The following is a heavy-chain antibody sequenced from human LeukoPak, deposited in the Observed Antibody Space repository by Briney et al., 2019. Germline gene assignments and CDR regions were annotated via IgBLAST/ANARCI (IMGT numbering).Heavy chain of an antibody. V-gene: IGHV1-69*13. CDR3: ARDGGNYCSSTSCYTGFDP. Sequence: SVKVSCKASGGTFSSYAISWVRQAPGQGLEWMGGIIPIFGTANYAQKFQGRVTITADESTSTAYMELSSLRSEDTAVYYCARDGGNYCSSTSCYTGFDPWGQGTLVTVSS. D-gene: IGHD2-2*02. CDR1: GGTFSSYA. CDR2: IIPIFGTA. J-gene: IGHJ5*02.